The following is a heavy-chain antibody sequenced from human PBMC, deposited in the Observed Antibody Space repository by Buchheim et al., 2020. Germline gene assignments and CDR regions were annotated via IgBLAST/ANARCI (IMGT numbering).Heavy chain of an antibody. V-gene: IGHV1-46*01. CDR2: INPSGGST. Sequence: QVQLVQSGAEVKKPGASVKVSCKASGYTFTSYYIHWVRQAPGQGLEWMGIINPSGGSTTYAQKFQGRVTMTRDTSTRTVYMELSSLRSEDTAVYYCARDRKQWLVRGSLHYWGQGTL. CDR1: GYTFTSYY. CDR3: ARDRKQWLVRGSLHY. J-gene: IGHJ4*02. D-gene: IGHD6-19*01.